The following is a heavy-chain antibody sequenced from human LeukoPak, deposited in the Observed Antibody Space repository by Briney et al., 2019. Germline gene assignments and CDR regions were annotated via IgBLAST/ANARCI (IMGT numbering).Heavy chain of an antibody. CDR2: IYHTGHS. D-gene: IGHD2-15*01. J-gene: IGHJ5*01. CDR1: GVSISDFY. V-gene: IGHV4-59*08. Sequence: PSETLSLTCTVSGVSISDFYWSWIRQPPGEGLEWIGYIYHTGHSNYNPSLKSRVTMSVDTSKNHLSLNLTTVTAADPAVYYCARHCIGGTCYDSWGQGTLVTVSS. CDR3: ARHCIGGTCYDS.